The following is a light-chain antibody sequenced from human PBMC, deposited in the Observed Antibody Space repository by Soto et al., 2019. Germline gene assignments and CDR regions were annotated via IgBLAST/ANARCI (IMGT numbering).Light chain of an antibody. CDR2: KAS. CDR1: QSISSW. V-gene: IGKV1-5*03. Sequence: DIQMTQPPSTLSASVGDTVTITCRASQSISSWLAWYQQKSGKAPNLLIYKASSLESGVPSRFSGSGSGTEFTLTISSLQPDDFATYYCQQYNSYSSWTFGQGTKVDIK. J-gene: IGKJ1*01. CDR3: QQYNSYSSWT.